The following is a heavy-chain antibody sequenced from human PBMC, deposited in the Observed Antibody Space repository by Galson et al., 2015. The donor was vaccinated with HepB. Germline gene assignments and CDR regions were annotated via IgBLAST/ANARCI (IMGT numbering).Heavy chain of an antibody. CDR2: IRSKPYGGTT. CDR1: GFTFGDYG. V-gene: IGHV3-49*03. CDR3: TRVGPRAVAGSLRVRHVRYFDY. J-gene: IGHJ4*02. D-gene: IGHD6-19*01. Sequence: SLRLSCAASGFTFGDYGMSWFRQAPGKGLEWISFIRSKPYGGTTDYAASVKGRFTISRDDSKSIAYLQMKSLKTEDTAVYYCTRVGPRAVAGSLRVRHVRYFDYWGQGTLVTVSS.